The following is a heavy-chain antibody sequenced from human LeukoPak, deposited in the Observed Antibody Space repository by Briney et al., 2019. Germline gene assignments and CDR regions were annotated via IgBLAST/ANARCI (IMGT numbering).Heavy chain of an antibody. Sequence: GGSLKLSCTASGFTFSSYSMNWVRQAPGKGLEWVSSISTSSSYIYYADSVKGRFTISRDNARNSLYLQMNTLRAEDTAVYSCARGADGVSSNSRGWFDPWGQGTLVTVSS. CDR3: ARGADGVSSNSRGWFDP. CDR1: GFTFSSYS. D-gene: IGHD2-15*01. V-gene: IGHV3-21*01. CDR2: ISTSSSYI. J-gene: IGHJ5*02.